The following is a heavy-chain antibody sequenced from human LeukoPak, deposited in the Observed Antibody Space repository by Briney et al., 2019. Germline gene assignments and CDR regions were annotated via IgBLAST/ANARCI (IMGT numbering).Heavy chain of an antibody. Sequence: GGSPRLSCAASGFTFSSYGMHWVRQAPGKGLEWVAFIRYDGSNKYYADSVKGRFTISRDNSKNTLYLQMNSLRAEDTAVYYCAKDQYCSSTSCFPPYYYYMDVWGKGTTVTISS. CDR3: AKDQYCSSTSCFPPYYYYMDV. D-gene: IGHD2-2*01. CDR2: IRYDGSNK. CDR1: GFTFSSYG. V-gene: IGHV3-30*02. J-gene: IGHJ6*03.